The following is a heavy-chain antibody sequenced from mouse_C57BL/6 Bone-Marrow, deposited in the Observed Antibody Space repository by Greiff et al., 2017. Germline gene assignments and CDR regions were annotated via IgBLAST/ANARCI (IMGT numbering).Heavy chain of an antibody. CDR2: IDPENGDT. V-gene: IGHV14-4*01. CDR3: TTGYSNYLYAMDY. CDR1: GFNIKDDY. J-gene: IGHJ4*01. Sequence: EVKLQESGAELVRPGASVKLSCTASGFNIKDDYMHWVKQRPEQGLEWIGWIDPENGDTEYASKFQGKATITADTSSNTAYLQLSSLTSEDTAVYYGTTGYSNYLYAMDYWGQGTSVTVSS. D-gene: IGHD2-5*01.